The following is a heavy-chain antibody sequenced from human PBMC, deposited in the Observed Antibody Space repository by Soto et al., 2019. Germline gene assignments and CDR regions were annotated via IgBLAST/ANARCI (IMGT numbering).Heavy chain of an antibody. CDR1: GGSISSYY. J-gene: IGHJ5*02. V-gene: IGHV4-59*12. Sequence: SETLSLTCTVSGGSISSYYWSWIRQPPGKGLEWIGYIYYSGSTNYNPSLKSRVTISVDTSKNQFSLKLSSVTAADSAVYYCARKKKWFDPWGQGTLVTVSS. CDR3: ARKKKWFDP. CDR2: IYYSGST.